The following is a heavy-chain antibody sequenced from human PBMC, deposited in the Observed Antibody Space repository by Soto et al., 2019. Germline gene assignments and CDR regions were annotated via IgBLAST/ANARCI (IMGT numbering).Heavy chain of an antibody. D-gene: IGHD4-17*01. CDR3: ASDRIGTTSNYYYGMDV. CDR2: IIPIFGTA. V-gene: IGHV1-69*01. CDR1: GGTFSSYA. Sequence: QVQLVQSGAEVKKPGSSVKVSCKASGGTFSSYAISWVRQAPGQGLEWMGGIIPIFGTANYAQKVQGRVKITADESTSTAYMELRRLRAEDTAVYYCASDRIGTTSNYYYGMDVWGQGTTVTVSS. J-gene: IGHJ6*02.